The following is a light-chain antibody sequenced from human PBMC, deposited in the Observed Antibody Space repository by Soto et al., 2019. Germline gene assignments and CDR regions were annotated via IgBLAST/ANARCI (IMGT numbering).Light chain of an antibody. CDR3: QQYGSSGT. J-gene: IGKJ1*01. V-gene: IGKV3-20*01. Sequence: EVVVPQSPATLSVSPGERATLSCRASQSVRSNFAWYQQKPGQAPRLLIYGASNRATGIPDRFSGSGSGTDFTLTISRLEPEDFAVYYCQQYGSSGTFGQGTKVDIK. CDR1: QSVRSN. CDR2: GAS.